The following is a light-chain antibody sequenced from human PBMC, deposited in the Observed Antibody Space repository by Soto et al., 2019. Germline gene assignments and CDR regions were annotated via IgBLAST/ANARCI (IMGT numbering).Light chain of an antibody. J-gene: IGLJ1*01. CDR3: SSYTSSSTPYV. CDR1: SSDVGGFHY. Sequence: SALTQPASVSGSPGQSITISCTGTSSDVGGFHYVSWYQQHPGKAPNLMIYDVTNRPSGVSNRFSGSKSGNTASLTISGLQAEDEAEYYCSSYTSSSTPYVFGTGTKVTVL. CDR2: DVT. V-gene: IGLV2-14*01.